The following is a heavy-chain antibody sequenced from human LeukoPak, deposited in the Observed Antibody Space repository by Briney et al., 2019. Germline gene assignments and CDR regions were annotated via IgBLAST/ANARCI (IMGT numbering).Heavy chain of an antibody. CDR3: ARDSRYYDFWSGYSGYYYYYYGMDV. D-gene: IGHD3-3*01. V-gene: IGHV1-69*13. CDR2: IIPIFGTA. J-gene: IGHJ6*02. CDR1: GGTFSSYA. Sequence: ASVKVSCKASGGTFSSYAISWVRQAPGQGLEWMGGIIPIFGTANYAQKFQGRVTITADESTSTAYMELSSLRSEATAVYYCARDSRYYDFWSGYSGYYYYYYGMDVWGQGPTVTVSS.